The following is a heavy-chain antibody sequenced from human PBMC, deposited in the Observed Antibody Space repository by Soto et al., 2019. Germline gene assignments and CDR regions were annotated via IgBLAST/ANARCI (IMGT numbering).Heavy chain of an antibody. J-gene: IGHJ4*02. Sequence: QVELVQSGAEVKKPGASVKVSCKVSGYTLTELSMHWVRQAPGKGLEWMGVFDAEDGAASYAQNSQGRVTMTVDTSTDTAYMEVTSLRSVDTAVYYCATDLFPDYADAWVAFRPADYWGQGTQVTVSS. D-gene: IGHD3-16*01. CDR1: GYTLTELS. V-gene: IGHV1-24*01. CDR3: ATDLFPDYADAWVAFRPADY. CDR2: FDAEDGAA.